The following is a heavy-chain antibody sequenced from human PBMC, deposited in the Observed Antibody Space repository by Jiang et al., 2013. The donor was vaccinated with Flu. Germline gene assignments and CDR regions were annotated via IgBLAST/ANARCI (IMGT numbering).Heavy chain of an antibody. CDR3: ARESGWYLEYYFDY. D-gene: IGHD6-19*01. V-gene: IGHV6-1*01. CDR2: TYYRSKWYN. Sequence: QSPSRGLEWLGRTYYRSKWYNDYAVSVKSRITINPDTSKNQFSLQLNSVTPEDTAVYYCARESGWYLEYYFDYWGQGTLVTVSS. J-gene: IGHJ4*02.